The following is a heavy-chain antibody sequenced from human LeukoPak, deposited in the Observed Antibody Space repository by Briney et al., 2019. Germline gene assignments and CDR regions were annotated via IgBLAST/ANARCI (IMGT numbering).Heavy chain of an antibody. J-gene: IGHJ3*02. CDR3: ARDSSYAFDI. V-gene: IGHV4-59*11. CDR2: IYYSGST. CDR1: GGSISSHY. Sequence: SETLSLTCTISGGSISSHYWSWIRQPPGKGLEWIGYIYYSGSTNYNPSLKSRVTISVDTSRNQFSLKLSSVTAADTAVYSCARDSSYAFDIWGQGTMVTVSS.